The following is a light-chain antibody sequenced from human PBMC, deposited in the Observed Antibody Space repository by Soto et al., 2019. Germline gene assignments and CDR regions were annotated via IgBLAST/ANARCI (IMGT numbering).Light chain of an antibody. J-gene: IGKJ4*01. Sequence: DIQMTQSPSSVSASVGDRITITCRARQDISRWLAWYQQKPGRAPNLLIYTASTLESEVPSRFSGSGSGTDFTLTISNLQPEEFATYYCQQVGSFPLTFGGGTKVEIK. CDR1: QDISRW. V-gene: IGKV1D-12*01. CDR2: TAS. CDR3: QQVGSFPLT.